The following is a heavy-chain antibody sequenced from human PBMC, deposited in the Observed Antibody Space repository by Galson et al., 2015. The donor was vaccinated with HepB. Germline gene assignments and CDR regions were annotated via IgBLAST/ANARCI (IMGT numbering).Heavy chain of an antibody. V-gene: IGHV1-18*01. CDR1: GYTFTSYG. Sequence: SVKVSCKASGYTFTSYGISWVRQAPGQGLEWMGWISAYNGNTNYAQKLQGRVTMTTDTSTSTAYMELRSLRSDDTAVYYCARYGGSGSYYKNFDYWGQGTLVTVSS. CDR2: ISAYNGNT. D-gene: IGHD3-10*01. J-gene: IGHJ4*02. CDR3: ARYGGSGSYYKNFDY.